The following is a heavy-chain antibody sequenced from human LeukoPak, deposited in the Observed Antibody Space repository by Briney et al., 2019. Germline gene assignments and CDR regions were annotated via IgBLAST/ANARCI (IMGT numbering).Heavy chain of an antibody. CDR3: SWIRGALGFYFMDV. J-gene: IGHJ6*03. Sequence: GGSLRLSCAASGFSVTNAWMTWVRQAPGKGLEWVGRILGKGSGGTTDYAAPVQGRFTISRDDSKDTVYLEMNSLKTEDTAVYYCSWIRGALGFYFMDVWGKGTTVTISS. CDR2: ILGKGSGGTT. V-gene: IGHV3-15*01. CDR1: GFSVTNAW. D-gene: IGHD3-10*01.